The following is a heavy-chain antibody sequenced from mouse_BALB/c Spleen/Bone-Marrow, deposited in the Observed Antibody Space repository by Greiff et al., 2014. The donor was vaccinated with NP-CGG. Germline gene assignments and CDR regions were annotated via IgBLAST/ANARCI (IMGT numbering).Heavy chain of an antibody. Sequence: QVQLQQPGAELVRPGTSVKVSCKASGYAFTNSLIEWVKQRPGQGLEWIGVINPGSGGTNYNAKFKGKATLTADKSSSTAYMQLSRLTSVDSAVYFCARDGDYDEGDAIDYWGQGTSVTVSS. V-gene: IGHV1-54*01. CDR1: GYAFTNSL. D-gene: IGHD2-4*01. J-gene: IGHJ4*01. CDR3: ARDGDYDEGDAIDY. CDR2: INPGSGGT.